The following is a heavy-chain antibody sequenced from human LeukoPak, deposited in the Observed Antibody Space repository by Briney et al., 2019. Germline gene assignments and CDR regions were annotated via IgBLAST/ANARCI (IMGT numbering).Heavy chain of an antibody. J-gene: IGHJ4*02. CDR3: ARVAGSIDY. D-gene: IGHD6-19*01. Sequence: GASVKVSCKASGYTFSTYDINWVRQATGQGLEWMGWTNINSGYTGYAQKFQGRLTITRNTSINTAYMELSSLRSEDTAVYYCARVAGSIDYWGQRTLVTVSS. CDR2: TNINSGYT. CDR1: GYTFSTYD. V-gene: IGHV1-8*03.